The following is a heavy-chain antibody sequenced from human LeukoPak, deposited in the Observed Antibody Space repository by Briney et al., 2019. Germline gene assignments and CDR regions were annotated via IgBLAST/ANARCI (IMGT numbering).Heavy chain of an antibody. CDR2: IRRKTDTGTT. CDR3: TTQQGSWALNY. V-gene: IGHV3-15*07. Sequence: GGSLRLSCAASGFIFADTWMNRVRQAPGKGLEWVGLIRRKTDTGTTDYAAPVKGRFTISRDDSKNTLYLQMNGLKTEDTAVYYCTTQQGSWALNYWGQGVLVTVSS. CDR1: GFIFADTW. D-gene: IGHD7-27*01. J-gene: IGHJ4*02.